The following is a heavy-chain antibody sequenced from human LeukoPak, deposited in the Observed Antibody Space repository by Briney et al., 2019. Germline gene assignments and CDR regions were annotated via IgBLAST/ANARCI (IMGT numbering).Heavy chain of an antibody. CDR3: ARGSGSSWYSGYYDY. V-gene: IGHV4-4*02. CDR1: GGSISSSNW. D-gene: IGHD6-13*01. CDR2: IYHSGST. J-gene: IGHJ4*02. Sequence: PSETLSLTCAVSGGSISSSNWWSWVRQPPGKGLEWIGEIYHSGSTNYNPSLKSRVTISVDKSKNQFSLKLSSVTAADTAVYYCARGSGSSWYSGYYDYWGQGTLVTVSS.